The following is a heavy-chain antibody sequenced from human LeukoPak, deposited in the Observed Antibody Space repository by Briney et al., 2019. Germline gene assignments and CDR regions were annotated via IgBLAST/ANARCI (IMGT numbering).Heavy chain of an antibody. CDR1: GYSFTSYW. CDR3: ARRITLSGCYFDY. CDR2: IYPGDSET. V-gene: IGHV5-51*01. J-gene: IGHJ4*02. Sequence: VESLKISCEGSGYSFTSYWIGWVRQMPGKGLEWMGIIYPGDSETRYSPSFQGQVTISADKSISAAYLQWSSLKASDTAMYYCARRITLSGCYFDYWGQGTLVTASS. D-gene: IGHD1-14*01.